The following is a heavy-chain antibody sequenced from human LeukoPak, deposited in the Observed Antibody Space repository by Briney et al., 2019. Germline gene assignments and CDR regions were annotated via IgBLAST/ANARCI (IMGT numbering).Heavy chain of an antibody. CDR3: ARAEGIAASPTVDY. CDR1: GYTFTGYY. V-gene: IGHV1-2*02. Sequence: ASVKVSCKASGYTFTGYYLQWVRQAPGQGLEGVGYINPNSGVANYAQKFQGRVTMTRDTSMTTAYMELNSLTSDDTAVYYCARAEGIAASPTVDYWGQGTLVTVSS. J-gene: IGHJ4*02. CDR2: INPNSGVA. D-gene: IGHD6-13*01.